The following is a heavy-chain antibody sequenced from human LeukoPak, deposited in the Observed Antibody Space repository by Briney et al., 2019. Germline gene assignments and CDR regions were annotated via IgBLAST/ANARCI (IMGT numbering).Heavy chain of an antibody. D-gene: IGHD2-2*01. Sequence: SVKVSCKASGGTFSSYAISWVRQAPGQGLEWMGGIIPIFGTANYAQKFQGRVTITADESTSTAYMELSSLRSEDTAVYYCARGGPRVITSCVLDYWGQGILVTVSS. J-gene: IGHJ4*02. CDR2: IIPIFGTA. CDR1: GGTFSSYA. V-gene: IGHV1-69*13. CDR3: ARGGPRVITSCVLDY.